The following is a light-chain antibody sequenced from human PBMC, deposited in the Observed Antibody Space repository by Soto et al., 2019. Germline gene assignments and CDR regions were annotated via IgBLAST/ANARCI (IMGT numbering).Light chain of an antibody. V-gene: IGKV3-15*01. CDR1: QSVSSN. J-gene: IGKJ4*01. CDR3: HQYNNWPPLT. Sequence: EIVMTQSAATLSVSPGERATLSCRASQSVSSNLARYQQKPGQAPRLLIYGASTRATGIPARFSGSWSGTEFTLTIASLPSEDFAVYYCHQYNNWPPLTFGGGNKVVIK. CDR2: GAS.